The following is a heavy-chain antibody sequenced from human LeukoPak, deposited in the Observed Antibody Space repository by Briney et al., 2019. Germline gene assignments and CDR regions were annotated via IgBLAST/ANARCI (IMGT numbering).Heavy chain of an antibody. CDR2: INPSGADT. CDR1: GYTFTSYF. V-gene: IGHV1-46*01. D-gene: IGHD3-22*01. CDR3: ARDEETYYYDSSNHFHPYY. J-gene: IGHJ4*02. Sequence: ASVKVSRKASGYTFTSYFLYWVRQAPGQGLEWMGVINPSGADTVYAQNFQGRITMTRDMSTSTVYLELSSLRSEDTAVYYCARDEETYYYDSSNHFHPYYWGQGTRVTVSS.